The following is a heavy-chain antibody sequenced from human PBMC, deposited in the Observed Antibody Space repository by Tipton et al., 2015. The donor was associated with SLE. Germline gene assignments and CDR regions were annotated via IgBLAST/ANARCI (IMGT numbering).Heavy chain of an antibody. CDR1: GYSISSGYH. V-gene: IGHV4-38-2*02. CDR2: IYYSGST. D-gene: IGHD2-15*01. Sequence: TLSLTCTVSGYSISSGYHWGWIRQPPGKGLEWIGSIYYSGSTYYNPSLKSRVTISVDTSKNQFSLNLSSVTAADTAVYYCAVGSGGYQAAFDYWGQGTLVTVSS. CDR3: AVGSGGYQAAFDY. J-gene: IGHJ4*02.